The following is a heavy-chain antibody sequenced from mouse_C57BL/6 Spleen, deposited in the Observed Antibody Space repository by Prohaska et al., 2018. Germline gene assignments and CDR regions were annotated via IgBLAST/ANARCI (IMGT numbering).Heavy chain of an antibody. V-gene: IGHV6-3*01. Sequence: EVKLEESGVGLVQPGGSMKLSCVASGFTFINYWMNWVRQSPVKGLEWVAQIRLKSDNYATHYAESVKGRFTISRDDSKSSVYLQMNNLRAEDTGIYYCTADPNAYWGQGTLVTVSA. CDR1: GFTFINYW. CDR2: IRLKSDNYAT. CDR3: TADPNAY. J-gene: IGHJ3*01.